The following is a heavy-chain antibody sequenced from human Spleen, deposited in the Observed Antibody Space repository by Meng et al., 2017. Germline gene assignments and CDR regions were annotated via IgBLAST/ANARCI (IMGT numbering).Heavy chain of an antibody. CDR3: ARDHGVTMSPDYFYYGMDV. D-gene: IGHD4-17*01. V-gene: IGHV1-46*01. Sequence: ASVKDSCKAAGYDFLKYGITWVRQAPGQGREWMGIINPSGGKTTYAQKFQGRVTMTSDTSTSTVYMELSSLRSEDTAVYYCARDHGVTMSPDYFYYGMDVWGQGTTVTVSS. CDR2: INPSGGKT. CDR1: GYDFLKYG. J-gene: IGHJ6*02.